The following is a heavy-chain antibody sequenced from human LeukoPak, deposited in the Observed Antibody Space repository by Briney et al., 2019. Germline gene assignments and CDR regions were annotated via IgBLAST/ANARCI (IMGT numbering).Heavy chain of an antibody. V-gene: IGHV3-21*06. J-gene: IGHJ4*02. Sequence: GGSLRLSCAASGFTFSIYSMNWVRQAPGQGLEWVSSISGSSSYIQYAGSVEGRFTISRDNAKNSLYLQMNSLRVEDTAVYYCARREDGYNPIDFWGQGTLVTVSS. CDR3: ARREDGYNPIDF. CDR2: ISGSSSYI. D-gene: IGHD5-24*01. CDR1: GFTFSIYS.